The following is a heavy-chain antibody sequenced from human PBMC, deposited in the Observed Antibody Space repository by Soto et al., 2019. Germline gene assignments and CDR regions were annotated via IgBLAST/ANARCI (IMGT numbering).Heavy chain of an antibody. CDR1: GYTFTSYT. CDR2: INAGNGNT. CDR3: ARPMWQQLNIEY. V-gene: IGHV1-3*01. J-gene: IGHJ4*02. D-gene: IGHD6-13*01. Sequence: ASVKVSCKASGYTFTSYTMHWVRQAPGQRLEWMGWINAGNGNTKYSQKFQGRVTITRDTSASTAYMELSSLRSEDTAVYYCARPMWQQLNIEYWGQGTLVTVSS.